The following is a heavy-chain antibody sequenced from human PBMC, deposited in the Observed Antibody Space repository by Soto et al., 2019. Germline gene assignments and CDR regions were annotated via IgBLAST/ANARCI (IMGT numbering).Heavy chain of an antibody. D-gene: IGHD2-15*01. CDR1: GFTFSSYG. J-gene: IGHJ4*02. Sequence: QMQRVESGGGVVQPGRSLRLSCAASGFTFSSYGMHWVRQAPGKGLEWVAVISYDGSNKYYADSVKGRFTISRDNSKNTLYLQMNSLRAEDTAVYYCAKDRRKVVVAAPFDYWGQGTLVTVSS. V-gene: IGHV3-30*18. CDR2: ISYDGSNK. CDR3: AKDRRKVVVAAPFDY.